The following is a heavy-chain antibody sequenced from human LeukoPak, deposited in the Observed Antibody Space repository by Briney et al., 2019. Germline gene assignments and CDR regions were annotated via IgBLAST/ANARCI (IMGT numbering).Heavy chain of an antibody. CDR3: ARVRITMVRGAAYGLDV. Sequence: SGGSLRLSCVASGFTFSSYAMHWVRQAPGKGLQWVALIWSDGSNKYYEDSVKGRFTISRDNSKNKLYLQMNSLRAEDTAVYYCARVRITMVRGAAYGLDVWGQGTTVTVS. CDR1: GFTFSSYA. D-gene: IGHD3-10*01. V-gene: IGHV3-33*01. CDR2: IWSDGSNK. J-gene: IGHJ6*02.